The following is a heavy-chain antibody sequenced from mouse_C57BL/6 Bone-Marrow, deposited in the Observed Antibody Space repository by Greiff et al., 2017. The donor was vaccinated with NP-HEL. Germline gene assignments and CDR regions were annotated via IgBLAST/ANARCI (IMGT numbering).Heavy chain of an antibody. CDR3: ARLRCYYFDY. D-gene: IGHD3-2*02. CDR1: GYTFTSYW. V-gene: IGHV1-50*01. J-gene: IGHJ2*01. CDR2: IDPSDSYT. Sequence: VQLQQPGAELVKPGASVKLSCKASGYTFTSYWMQWVKQRPGQGLEWIGEIDPSDSYTNYNQKFKGKATLTVDTSSSTAYMQLSSLTSEDSAVYYCARLRCYYFDYWGKGTTLTVAS.